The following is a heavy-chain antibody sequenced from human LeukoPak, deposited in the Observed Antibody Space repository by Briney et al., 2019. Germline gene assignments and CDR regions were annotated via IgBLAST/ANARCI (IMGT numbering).Heavy chain of an antibody. CDR3: ARHRGDIVVVPAASIDY. V-gene: IGHV4-39*01. Sequence: SETLSLTRTVSGGSISSSSYYWGWIRQPPGKGLEWIGSIYYSGSTYYNPSLKSRVTISVDTSKNQFSLKLSSVTAADTAVYYCARHRGDIVVVPAASIDYWGQGTLVTVSS. J-gene: IGHJ4*02. D-gene: IGHD2-2*01. CDR1: GGSISSSSYY. CDR2: IYYSGST.